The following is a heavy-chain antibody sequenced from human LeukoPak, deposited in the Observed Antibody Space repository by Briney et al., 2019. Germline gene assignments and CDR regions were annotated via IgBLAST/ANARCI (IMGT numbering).Heavy chain of an antibody. CDR1: GFTFSSYT. V-gene: IGHV3-21*01. D-gene: IGHD5-18*01. Sequence: GGSLRLSCAVAGFTFSSYTMNWVRQSPGKGLEWVSSISSSSSYIYFADSVRGRSTISRDNAKNSLYLQMNSLRAEDTAVYFCARDKYSYGVFDYWGQGTLVTVSS. J-gene: IGHJ4*02. CDR2: ISSSSSYI. CDR3: ARDKYSYGVFDY.